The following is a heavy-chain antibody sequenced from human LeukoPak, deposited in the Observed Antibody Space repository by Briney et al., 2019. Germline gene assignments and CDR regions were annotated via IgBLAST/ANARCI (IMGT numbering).Heavy chain of an antibody. Sequence: ASVKVCCTASGYTFTSYAINWVRQATGLGLEWMGWMNPNSGNTGYAQKFQGRVTITRNTSISTAYMELSSLRSEDTAVYYCARGRRVLGSGSFSYWGQGTLVTVSS. CDR2: MNPNSGNT. D-gene: IGHD3-10*01. J-gene: IGHJ4*02. V-gene: IGHV1-8*03. CDR3: ARGRRVLGSGSFSY. CDR1: GYTFTSYA.